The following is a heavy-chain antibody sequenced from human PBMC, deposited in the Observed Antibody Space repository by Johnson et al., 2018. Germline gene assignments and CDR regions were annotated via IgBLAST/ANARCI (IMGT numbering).Heavy chain of an antibody. CDR1: GFTFSSYW. J-gene: IGHJ6*04. CDR2: MKQDGSER. V-gene: IGHV3-7*01. CDR3: ARDRAYYDFWSGDPGADGILDV. Sequence: EVQLVESGGGVVQPGRSLRLSCAASGFTFSSYWMNWVRQAPGKGLEWVANMKQDGSERFYVASVKGRFTISRDNAKNTLFLQMNSLRAEDTAVYYCARDRAYYDFWSGDPGADGILDVWGKGTTVTVSS. D-gene: IGHD3-3*01.